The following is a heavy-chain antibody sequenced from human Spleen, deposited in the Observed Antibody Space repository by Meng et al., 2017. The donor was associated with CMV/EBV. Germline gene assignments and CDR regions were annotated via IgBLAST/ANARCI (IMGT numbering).Heavy chain of an antibody. D-gene: IGHD2-15*01. CDR3: ARVWTGDGIGYCSGGSCYSGDYYYGMDV. CDR1: GYTFTRYG. V-gene: IGHV1-18*01. J-gene: IGHJ6*02. Sequence: ASVKVSCKASGYTFTRYGISWVRQAPGQGLEWMGWISAYNGNTNYAQKLQGRVTMTTDTSTSTAYMELSRLRSDDTAVYYCARVWTGDGIGYCSGGSCYSGDYYYGMDVWGQGTTVTVSS. CDR2: ISAYNGNT.